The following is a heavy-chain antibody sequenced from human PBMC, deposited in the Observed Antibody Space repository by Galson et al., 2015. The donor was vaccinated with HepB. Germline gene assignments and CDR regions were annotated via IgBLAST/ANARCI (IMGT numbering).Heavy chain of an antibody. Sequence: CAISGDSVSSNSAAWNWIRQSPSRGLEWLGRTYYRSKWYNDYAVSVKSRITINPDTSKNQFSLQLNSVTPEDTAVYYCARGRRGRGHSANWFDPWGQGTLVTVSS. D-gene: IGHD3-10*01. CDR3: ARGRRGRGHSANWFDP. J-gene: IGHJ5*02. CDR2: TYYRSKWYN. V-gene: IGHV6-1*01. CDR1: GDSVSSNSAA.